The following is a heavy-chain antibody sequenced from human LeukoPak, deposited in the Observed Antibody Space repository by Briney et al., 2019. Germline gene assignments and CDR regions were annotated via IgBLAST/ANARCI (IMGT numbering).Heavy chain of an antibody. D-gene: IGHD6-19*01. V-gene: IGHV3-23*01. CDR3: AKDYGSGWYLTDY. CDR1: GFTFRSYA. Sequence: GGSLRLSCAASGFTFRSYAMSWVRQAPGKGLEWVSAVSGSGGSTYSADSVKGRFTISRDNSKNTLYLQMNSLRAEDTAVYYCAKDYGSGWYLTDYWGQGILVTVSS. J-gene: IGHJ4*02. CDR2: VSGSGGST.